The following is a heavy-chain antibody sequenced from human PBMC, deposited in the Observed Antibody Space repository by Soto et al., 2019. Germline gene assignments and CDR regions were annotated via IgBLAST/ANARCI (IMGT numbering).Heavy chain of an antibody. J-gene: IGHJ4*02. CDR2: ISGSGDST. V-gene: IGHV3-23*01. D-gene: IGHD3-10*02. CDR1: GFTFSTYA. Sequence: GGALRLSGAGCGFTFSTYARKWVRQAPGKGLEWVSVISGSGDSTYYADSVKGRFTISRDNSKNTLYLQMNSLRAEDTAVYYCAKDLQAYVRNYFDYWGQGALVTVSS. CDR3: AKDLQAYVRNYFDY.